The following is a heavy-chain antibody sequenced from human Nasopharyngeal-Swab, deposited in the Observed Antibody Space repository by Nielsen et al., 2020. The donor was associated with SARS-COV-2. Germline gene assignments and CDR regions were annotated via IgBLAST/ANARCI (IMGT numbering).Heavy chain of an antibody. J-gene: IGHJ4*02. D-gene: IGHD4-23*01. CDR2: INAGNGKT. V-gene: IGHV1-3*01. CDR3: ARDVGDSSYYGGNY. CDR1: GYTFTSYA. Sequence: ASVKVCCEASGYTFTSYAIHWVRQAPGQRLEWMGWINAGNGKTKYSQKFQGRVTITRDTSASTAYMEVSSLRSEDTAVYYCARDVGDSSYYGGNYWGQGTLVTVSS.